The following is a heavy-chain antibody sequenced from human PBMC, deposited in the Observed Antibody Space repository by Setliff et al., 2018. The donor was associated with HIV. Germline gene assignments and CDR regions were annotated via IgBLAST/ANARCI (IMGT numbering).Heavy chain of an antibody. CDR1: GFTFDDYA. V-gene: IGHV3-9*01. Sequence: RGGSLRLSCAASGFTFDDYAMHWVRQPPGKGLEWVSGISWNSGSVDYADSVKGRFTISRDNAKKSLYLQMNSLRAEDTALYYCAKDVSGSSAYYYFDYWGQGTLVTVSS. D-gene: IGHD6-19*01. CDR3: AKDVSGSSAYYYFDY. J-gene: IGHJ4*02. CDR2: ISWNSGSV.